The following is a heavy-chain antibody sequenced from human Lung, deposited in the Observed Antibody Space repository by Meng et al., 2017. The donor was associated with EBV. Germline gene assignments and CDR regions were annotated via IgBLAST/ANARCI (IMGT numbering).Heavy chain of an antibody. J-gene: IGHJ5*02. CDR1: GGSISSINW. CDR3: ARVAAAGNEWFDP. D-gene: IGHD6-13*01. Sequence: QAQLEEAGPGLVKPSETLSLTCAVSGGSISSINWWTWVRQPPGKGLEWIGEIYHGGSTNYNPSLKSRVTISVDKSKNQFSLKLSSVTAADTAVYYCARVAAAGNEWFDPWGQGTLVTVSS. CDR2: IYHGGST. V-gene: IGHV4-4*02.